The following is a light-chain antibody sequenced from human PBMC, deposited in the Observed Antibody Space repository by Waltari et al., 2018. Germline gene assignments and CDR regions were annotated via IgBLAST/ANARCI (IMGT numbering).Light chain of an antibody. V-gene: IGLV2-11*01. Sequence: QAALTQPPSVSKSLGQSVTISSTGTSSDVGGYNDVSWYQHHPGTAPRLLIYHVSKRPSGVSDRVSCSMPGNTASLTIAGLQAEDEADFYCCSYRTANTYNFGTGTRLTVL. CDR2: HVS. CDR1: SSDVGGYND. J-gene: IGLJ1*01. CDR3: CSYRTANTYN.